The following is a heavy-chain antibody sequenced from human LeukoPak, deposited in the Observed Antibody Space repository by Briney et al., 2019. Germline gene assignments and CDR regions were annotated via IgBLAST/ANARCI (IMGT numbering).Heavy chain of an antibody. CDR2: ISYDGSNE. D-gene: IGHD2-21*02. CDR1: GFTFSSYA. J-gene: IGHJ3*02. Sequence: PGGSLRLSCAASGFTFSSYAMHWVRQAPGKGLEWVAAISYDGSNEYYADSVKGRFTISRDNSKNTLYLQMNSLRADDTAVYYCARVTTAIPDAFDIWGQGTMVTVSS. V-gene: IGHV3-30*04. CDR3: ARVTTAIPDAFDI.